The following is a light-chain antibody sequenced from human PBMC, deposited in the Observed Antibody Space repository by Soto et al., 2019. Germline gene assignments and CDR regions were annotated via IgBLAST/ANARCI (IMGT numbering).Light chain of an antibody. CDR2: GTS. Sequence: EIVLTQSPGTLSLSPGERATLSCRASQIIGSSYLAWYQQKPGQTPRLLMYGTSDRATGIPDRFSGSGSGADFTLTISRLEPEDFAVYYCQQYETSPHTFGQGTKLEIK. V-gene: IGKV3-20*01. J-gene: IGKJ2*01. CDR3: QQYETSPHT. CDR1: QIIGSSY.